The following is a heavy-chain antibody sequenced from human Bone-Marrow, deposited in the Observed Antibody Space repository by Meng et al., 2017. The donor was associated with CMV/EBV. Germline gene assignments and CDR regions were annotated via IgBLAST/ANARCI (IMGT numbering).Heavy chain of an antibody. J-gene: IGHJ4*02. CDR1: GYTFTGYY. V-gene: IGHV1-2*02. D-gene: IGHD2-2*01. Sequence: ASVKVSCKASGYTFTGYYMHWVRQAPGQGLEWMGWINPNSGGTNYAQKFQGRVTMTRDTSISTAYMELSRLRSDDPAVYYCARDLGYCSSTSCYGADYWGQGTLVTVSS. CDR2: INPNSGGT. CDR3: ARDLGYCSSTSCYGADY.